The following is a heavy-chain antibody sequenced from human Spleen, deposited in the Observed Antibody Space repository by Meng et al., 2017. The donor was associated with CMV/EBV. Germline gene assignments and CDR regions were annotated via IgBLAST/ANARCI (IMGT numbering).Heavy chain of an antibody. CDR1: GGTFSSYA. CDR3: ARVDFPGSLKNYYGMDV. Sequence: SVKVSCKASGGTFSSYAISWVRQAPGQGLEWMGGIIPIFGTANYAQKFQGRVTISADKSATTAYMELRSLRSDDTAVYYCARVDFPGSLKNYYGMDVWGQGTTVTVSS. V-gene: IGHV1-69*06. D-gene: IGHD3-3*01. J-gene: IGHJ6*02. CDR2: IIPIFGTA.